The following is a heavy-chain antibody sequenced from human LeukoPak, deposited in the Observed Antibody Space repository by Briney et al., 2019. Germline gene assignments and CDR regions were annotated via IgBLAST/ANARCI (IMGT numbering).Heavy chain of an antibody. Sequence: GGSLRLSCAASGFTFSDYWMHWVRQAPGKGLVWVSRIKTDGRSTNYADSVKGRFTISRDNAKNTLYLQMNRLRAEDTAVYYCARGRIGGWTDYWGQGTLVTVSS. D-gene: IGHD6-19*01. CDR2: IKTDGRST. CDR3: ARGRIGGWTDY. J-gene: IGHJ4*02. CDR1: GFTFSDYW. V-gene: IGHV3-74*01.